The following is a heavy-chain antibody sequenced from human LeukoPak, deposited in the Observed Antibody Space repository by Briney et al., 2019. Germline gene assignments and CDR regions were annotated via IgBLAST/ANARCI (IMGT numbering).Heavy chain of an antibody. J-gene: IGHJ6*02. CDR3: ARAPVVPANYYYYYGMDV. Sequence: PSETLSLTCAVYGGSFSGYYWSWIRQPPGKGLEWIGEINHSGSTNYNPSPKSRVTISVDTSKNQFSLKLSSVTAADTAVYYCARAPVVPANYYYYYGMDVWGQGTTVTVSS. CDR1: GGSFSGYY. CDR2: INHSGST. V-gene: IGHV4-34*01. D-gene: IGHD2-2*01.